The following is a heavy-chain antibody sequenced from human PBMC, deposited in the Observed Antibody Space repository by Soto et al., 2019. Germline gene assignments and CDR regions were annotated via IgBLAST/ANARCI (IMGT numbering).Heavy chain of an antibody. Sequence: SETLSLTCNVSGGSVSRVSYYWSWIRQSPGKGLEWIGYVYYSGSTNYNPSLKSRVTISVDTSKNQFSLKLRSVTAADTAVYYCARDRIVGATRTWFDPWGQGTLVTVSS. CDR2: VYYSGST. CDR1: GGSVSRVSYY. J-gene: IGHJ5*02. CDR3: ARDRIVGATRTWFDP. V-gene: IGHV4-61*01. D-gene: IGHD1-26*01.